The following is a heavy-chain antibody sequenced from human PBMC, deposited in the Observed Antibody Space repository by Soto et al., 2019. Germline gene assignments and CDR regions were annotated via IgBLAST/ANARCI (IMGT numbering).Heavy chain of an antibody. CDR2: IYHNGSS. Sequence: SETLSLTCSISGGFIGTYHWMWIRQPPGKGLEWIGYIYHNGSSLTNPSLESRVAMSVDTSKNQFSLRLTSVTAADTAVYYCATSYGNAWYTYWGQGTQVTVSS. CDR1: GGFIGTYH. CDR3: ATSYGNAWYTY. V-gene: IGHV4-59*01. J-gene: IGHJ4*02. D-gene: IGHD6-13*01.